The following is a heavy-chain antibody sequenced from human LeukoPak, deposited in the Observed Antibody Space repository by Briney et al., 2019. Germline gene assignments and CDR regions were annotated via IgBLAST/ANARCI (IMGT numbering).Heavy chain of an antibody. D-gene: IGHD3-22*01. J-gene: IGHJ4*02. CDR3: ARDISDYYDSSGRLDY. Sequence: GGSLRLSCAASGFTFSSYSMNWVRQAPRKGLEWVSSISSSSSYIYYADSVKGRFTISRDNAKNSLYLQMNSLRAEDTAVYYCARDISDYYDSSGRLDYWGQGTLVTVSS. CDR2: ISSSSSYI. V-gene: IGHV3-21*01. CDR1: GFTFSSYS.